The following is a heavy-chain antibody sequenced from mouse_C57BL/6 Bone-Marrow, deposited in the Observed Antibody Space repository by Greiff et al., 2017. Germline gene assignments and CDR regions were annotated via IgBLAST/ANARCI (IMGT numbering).Heavy chain of an antibody. CDR2: IHPSDSDT. CDR3: AIMELGRRGYGYFDY. CDR1: GYTFTSYW. D-gene: IGHD4-1*01. V-gene: IGHV1-74*01. Sequence: QVHVKQPGAELVKPGASVKVSCKASGYTFTSYWMHWVKQRPGQGLEWIGRIHPSDSDTNYNQKFKGKATLTVDKSSSTAYMQLSSLTSEDSAVYYCAIMELGRRGYGYFDYWGQGTTLTVSS. J-gene: IGHJ2*01.